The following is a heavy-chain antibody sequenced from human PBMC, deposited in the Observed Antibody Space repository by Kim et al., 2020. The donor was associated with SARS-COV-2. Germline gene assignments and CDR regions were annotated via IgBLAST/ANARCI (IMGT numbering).Heavy chain of an antibody. Sequence: ASVKVSCKASGYTFTSYDINWVRQATGQGLEWMGWMNPNSGNTGYAQKFQGRVTMTRNTSISTAYMELSSLRSEDTAVYYCARGPLRWRGAPPDAFDIWGQGTMVTVSS. CDR3: ARGPLRWRGAPPDAFDI. V-gene: IGHV1-8*01. CDR2: MNPNSGNT. D-gene: IGHD3-3*01. J-gene: IGHJ3*02. CDR1: GYTFTSYD.